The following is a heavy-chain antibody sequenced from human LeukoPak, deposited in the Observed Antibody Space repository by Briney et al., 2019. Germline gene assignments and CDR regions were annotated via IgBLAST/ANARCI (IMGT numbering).Heavy chain of an antibody. Sequence: PSETLSLTCTVSGGSISSGGYSWSWIRQHPGKGLEWIGYIYYSGSTYYNPSLKSRVTISVDTSKNQFSLKLSSVTAADTAVYYCARRRGINGYSNWRAIPYYGMDVWGQGTTVTVSS. D-gene: IGHD4-11*01. V-gene: IGHV4-31*03. J-gene: IGHJ6*02. CDR3: ARRRGINGYSNWRAIPYYGMDV. CDR1: GGSISSGGYS. CDR2: IYYSGST.